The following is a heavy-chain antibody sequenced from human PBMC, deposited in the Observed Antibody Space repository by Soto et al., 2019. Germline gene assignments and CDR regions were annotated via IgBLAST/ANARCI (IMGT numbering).Heavy chain of an antibody. V-gene: IGHV3-74*01. CDR2: IDNDGST. D-gene: IGHD3-10*01. Sequence: DVQLVESGGGLVQPGGSLRLSCAGSGFRFSAYWIHWVRQVPGKGLSWVSRIDNDGSTTYAEAVKGRFSISRDNAKNTVYLQMNSLRVEDTGVYYCTSDSARTFDYWGQGTLGSVSS. CDR1: GFRFSAYW. CDR3: TSDSARTFDY. J-gene: IGHJ4*02.